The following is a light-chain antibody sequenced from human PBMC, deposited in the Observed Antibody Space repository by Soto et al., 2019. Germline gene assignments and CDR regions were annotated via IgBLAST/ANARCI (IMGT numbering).Light chain of an antibody. J-gene: IGKJ1*01. V-gene: IGKV3-15*01. CDR3: QQYYKWPPWT. Sequence: EILITQSPATLSVSPGERATLSCRARQSVSSDFAWYQQKPGHAPRLLIYGASTRATCIPARFSGSGSGTEFTLTISSLQSEDFAFYYCQQYYKWPPWTFGQGTKVDIK. CDR1: QSVSSD. CDR2: GAS.